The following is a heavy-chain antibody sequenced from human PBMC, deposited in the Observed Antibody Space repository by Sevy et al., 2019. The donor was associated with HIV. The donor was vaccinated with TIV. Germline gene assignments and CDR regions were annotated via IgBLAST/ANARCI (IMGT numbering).Heavy chain of an antibody. CDR2: IYPGDSDT. J-gene: IGHJ6*02. D-gene: IGHD6-6*01. V-gene: IGHV5-51*01. CDR1: GYSFTSYW. CDR3: ARHRGQLRRYYYGMDV. Sequence: GESLKISCKGSGYSFTSYWIGWVRQMPGKGLEWMGIIYPGDSDTRYSPSLQGQVTISADKSISTAYLQWSSLKASDTAMYYCARHRGQLRRYYYGMDVWGQGTTVTVSS.